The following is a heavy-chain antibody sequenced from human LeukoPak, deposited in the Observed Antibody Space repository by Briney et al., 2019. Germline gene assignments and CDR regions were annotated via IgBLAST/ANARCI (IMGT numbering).Heavy chain of an antibody. CDR1: GCTFTSYG. CDR2: ISGYNGNT. D-gene: IGHD3-10*01. Sequence: ASVKLSCKTSGCTFTSYGISWVRQAPGQGLEWMGWISGYNGNTHYAQNLQGRVTMTTDTSTSTAYMELRSLRSDDTAVYYCARDLYSRRMDYYGSGSFFAYWGQGTLVTVSS. J-gene: IGHJ4*02. CDR3: ARDLYSRRMDYYGSGSFFAY. V-gene: IGHV1-18*01.